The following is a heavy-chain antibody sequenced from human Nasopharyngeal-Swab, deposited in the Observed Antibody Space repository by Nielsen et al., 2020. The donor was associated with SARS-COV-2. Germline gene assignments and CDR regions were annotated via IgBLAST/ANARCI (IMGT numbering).Heavy chain of an antibody. Sequence: WIRQPPGKGLEWIGSIYYSGSTYYNPSLKSRVTISVDTSKNQFSLKLSFVTATDTAVYYCARLVGYCSSTSCYAGVGHYYYYYMDVWGKGTTVTVSS. CDR3: ARLVGYCSSTSCYAGVGHYYYYYMDV. V-gene: IGHV4-39*01. CDR2: IYYSGST. J-gene: IGHJ6*03. D-gene: IGHD2-2*01.